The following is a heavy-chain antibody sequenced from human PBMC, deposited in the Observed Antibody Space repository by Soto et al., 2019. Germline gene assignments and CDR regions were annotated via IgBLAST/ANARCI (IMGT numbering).Heavy chain of an antibody. J-gene: IGHJ6*03. V-gene: IGHV1-3*01. CDR1: GYTFTSYA. CDR2: INAGNGNT. CDR3: ARSCSSTSCSVEDYYYYMDV. D-gene: IGHD2-2*01. Sequence: ASVKVSCKASGYTFTSYAMHWVRQAPGQRLERMGWINAGNGNTKYSQKFQGRVTITRDTSASTAYMELSSLRSEDTAVYYCARSCSSTSCSVEDYYYYMDVWGKGTKVTVSS.